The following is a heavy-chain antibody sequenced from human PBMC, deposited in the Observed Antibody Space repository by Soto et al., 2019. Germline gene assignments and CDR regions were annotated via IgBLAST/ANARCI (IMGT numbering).Heavy chain of an antibody. CDR1: GFTFSSYA. D-gene: IGHD2-15*01. V-gene: IGHV3-30-3*01. CDR3: ARESSVVVVARIMPPDIYGMDV. Sequence: GGSLRLSCAASGFTFSSYAMHWVRQAPGKGLEWVAVISYDGSNKYYADSVKGRFTISRDNSKNTLYLQMNSLRAEDTAVYYCARESSVVVVARIMPPDIYGMDVWGQGTTVTVSS. J-gene: IGHJ6*02. CDR2: ISYDGSNK.